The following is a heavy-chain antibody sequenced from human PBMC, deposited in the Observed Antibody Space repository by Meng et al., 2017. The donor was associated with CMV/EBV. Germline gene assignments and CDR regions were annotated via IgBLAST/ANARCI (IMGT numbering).Heavy chain of an antibody. CDR3: ARGGIAVAGTYDY. CDR1: GYTFTGYY. J-gene: IGHJ4*02. D-gene: IGHD6-19*01. CDR2: INPNSGGT. Sequence: ASVKVSCKASGYTFTGYYMNWVPRATGQGVEWMGWINPNSGGTNYAQKFQGSVTMTRYTSISTAYMELSRLRPDDTAVYYCARGGIAVAGTYDYWGQGTLVTVSS. V-gene: IGHV1-2*02.